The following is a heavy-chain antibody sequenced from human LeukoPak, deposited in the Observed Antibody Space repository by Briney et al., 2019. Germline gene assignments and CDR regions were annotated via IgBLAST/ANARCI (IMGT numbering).Heavy chain of an antibody. CDR1: GFTLSSYG. J-gene: IGHJ4*02. CDR3: AKDEAPYNRNYYGRLGY. CDR2: ISYDGSNK. D-gene: IGHD1-7*01. Sequence: TGGSLRLSCAASGFTLSSYGMHWVRQAPGKGLEWVTVISYDGSNKYYADSVKGRFTISRDNSKNTLYLQMNSLRAEDTAVYYSAKDEAPYNRNYYGRLGYWGQGTLVTVSS. V-gene: IGHV3-30*18.